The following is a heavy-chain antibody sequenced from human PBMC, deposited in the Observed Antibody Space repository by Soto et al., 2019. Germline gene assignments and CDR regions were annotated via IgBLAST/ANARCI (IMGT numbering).Heavy chain of an antibody. V-gene: IGHV3-30*02. CDR1: GFALRSYG. CDR3: ARDQGIPEDWHDP. J-gene: IGHJ5*02. CDR2: IRYDGSDK. Sequence: QVQLVESGGGVVQSGGSLRLSCVASGFALRSYGMHWVRQAPGKGLEWLSFIRYDGSDKYYAESVKGRFTISRDNSENTLYLEMSSLTGEDTAIYYCARDQGIPEDWHDPWGRGTQVTVSS. D-gene: IGHD1-20*01.